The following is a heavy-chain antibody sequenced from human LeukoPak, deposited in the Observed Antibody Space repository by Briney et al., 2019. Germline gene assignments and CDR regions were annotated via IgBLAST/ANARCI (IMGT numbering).Heavy chain of an antibody. J-gene: IGHJ4*02. Sequence: GGSLTLSCAASGFTFSSYGLHWVRQAPGKGLEWVAFIRYDGSNKYYADSVKGRFTISRDDSKNTLYLQMNSLRAEDTAVYYCAKEELNNWNDEDYWGQGTLVTVSS. CDR3: AKEELNNWNDEDY. CDR2: IRYDGSNK. CDR1: GFTFSSYG. D-gene: IGHD1-1*01. V-gene: IGHV3-30*02.